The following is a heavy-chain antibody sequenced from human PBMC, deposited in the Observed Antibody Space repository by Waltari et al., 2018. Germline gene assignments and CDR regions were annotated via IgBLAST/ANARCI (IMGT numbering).Heavy chain of an antibody. Sequence: QVQLVQSGAEVKKPGASVTVSCKASGYTFTSYGISWVRQAPGQGLEWMGWISAYNGNTNYAQKLQGRVTMTTDTSTSTAYMELRSLRSDDTAVYYCARDQFGESRSSPIDYWGQGTLVTVSS. V-gene: IGHV1-18*01. D-gene: IGHD3-10*01. CDR2: ISAYNGNT. CDR1: GYTFTSYG. J-gene: IGHJ4*02. CDR3: ARDQFGESRSSPIDY.